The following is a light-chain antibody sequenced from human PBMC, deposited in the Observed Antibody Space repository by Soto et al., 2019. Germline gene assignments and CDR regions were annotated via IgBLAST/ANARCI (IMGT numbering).Light chain of an antibody. CDR2: NVS. J-gene: IGLJ1*01. CDR3: SSYTSSNTYV. Sequence: SALPQPASVSGSPGQSIAIYCTGTSSDVGGYNSVSWYQQHPGKAPKLMIYNVSNRPSGVSDRFSGSKSGNTASLTISGLQAEDEADYYCSSYTSSNTYVFGTGTKVTVL. CDR1: SSDVGGYNS. V-gene: IGLV2-14*03.